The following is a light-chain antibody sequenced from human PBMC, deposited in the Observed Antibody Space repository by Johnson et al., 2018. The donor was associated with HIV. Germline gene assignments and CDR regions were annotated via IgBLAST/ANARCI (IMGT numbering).Light chain of an antibody. CDR2: ENN. CDR3: GTWDNSLNVYV. V-gene: IGLV1-51*02. CDR1: SSNIGSNS. J-gene: IGLJ1*01. Sequence: QSVLTQPPSVSAAPGQKVTISCSGRSSNIGSNSVSWYQQLPGTAPKLLIYENNKRPSGIPDRFSDSKSCTSATLGIAGLQTGDEADYFCGTWDNSLNVYVFGTATKVTVL.